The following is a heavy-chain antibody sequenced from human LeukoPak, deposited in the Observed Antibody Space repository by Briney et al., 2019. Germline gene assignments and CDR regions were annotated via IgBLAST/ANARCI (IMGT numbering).Heavy chain of an antibody. J-gene: IGHJ4*02. CDR1: GFTFDDYA. CDR2: ISWNSGSI. V-gene: IGHV3-9*01. Sequence: PGGSLRLSCAASGFTFDDYAMHWVRQAPGKGLEWVSGISWNSGSIGYADSVKGRFTISRDNSKNTLYLQMNSLRAEDTAVYYCAKVLTAAGKGNDYWGQGTLVTVSS. CDR3: AKVLTAAGKGNDY. D-gene: IGHD6-13*01.